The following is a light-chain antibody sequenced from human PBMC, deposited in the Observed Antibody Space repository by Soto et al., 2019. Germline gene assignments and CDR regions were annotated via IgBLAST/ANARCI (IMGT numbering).Light chain of an antibody. V-gene: IGLV2-23*01. J-gene: IGLJ1*01. CDR1: SSDVGSYNL. CDR3: FSYAGSSTYV. Sequence: QSVLTQPASVSGSPGQSITISCAGTSSDVGSYNLVSWYQNHPGKAPKLMIHEGSKRPSGVSNRFSGPKSGNTASLTISGLQAADEADYFCFSYAGSSTYVFGTGTKVTVL. CDR2: EGS.